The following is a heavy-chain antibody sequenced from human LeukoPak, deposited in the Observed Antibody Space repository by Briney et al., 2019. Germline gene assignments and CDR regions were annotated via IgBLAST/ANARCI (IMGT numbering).Heavy chain of an antibody. V-gene: IGHV3-74*01. CDR2: IKSDGSST. D-gene: IGHD3-16*01. CDR3: ARGGGAYWYFDL. CDR1: GFTFSTYW. Sequence: PGRSLRLSCAASGFTFSTYWMHWVRQAPGKGLVWVSCIKSDGSSTIYADSMKGRFTISRDNAKSTLYLQMNSLRAEDTAVYYCARGGGAYWYFDLWGRGTLVSVSS. J-gene: IGHJ2*01.